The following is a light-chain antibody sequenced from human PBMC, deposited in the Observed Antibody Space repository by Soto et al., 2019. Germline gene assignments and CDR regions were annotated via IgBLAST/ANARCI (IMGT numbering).Light chain of an antibody. CDR1: SSDVGGYIY. J-gene: IGLJ3*02. CDR2: DVN. Sequence: QSALTQPRSVSGSPGQSVTISCTGTSSDVGGYIYVSWYQQHPGKAPKLMIFDVNKRPQGVPDRFAGSKSGNTASLTISGFQAVDEADYYCCSYAGTYTFKVFGGGTKLTVL. CDR3: CSYAGTYTFKV. V-gene: IGLV2-11*01.